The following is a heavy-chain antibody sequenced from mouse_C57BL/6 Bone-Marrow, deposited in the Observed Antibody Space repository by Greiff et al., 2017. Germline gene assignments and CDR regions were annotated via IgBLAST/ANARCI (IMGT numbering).Heavy chain of an antibody. V-gene: IGHV5-4*01. CDR2: ISDGGSYT. CDR1: GFTFSSYA. CDR3: ARDLSMTTVVAHWYFDV. Sequence: EVQRVESGGGLVKPGGSLKLSCAASGFTFSSYAMSWVRQTPEKRLEWVATISDGGSYTYYPDNVKGRFTISRDNAKNNLYLQMSHLKSEDTAMYYCARDLSMTTVVAHWYFDVWGTGTTVTVSS. J-gene: IGHJ1*03. D-gene: IGHD1-1*01.